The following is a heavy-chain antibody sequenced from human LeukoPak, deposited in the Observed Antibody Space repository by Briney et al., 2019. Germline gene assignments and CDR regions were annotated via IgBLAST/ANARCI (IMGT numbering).Heavy chain of an antibody. CDR2: INHSGST. CDR3: ARDLWGSSRYYAFDI. D-gene: IGHD3-16*01. V-gene: IGHV4-34*01. CDR1: GGSFSGYY. J-gene: IGHJ3*02. Sequence: SETLSLTCAVSGGSFSGYYWSWIRQPPGKGLEWIGEINHSGSTNYNPSLKSRVTISVDTSKNQFSLKLSSVTAADTAVYYCARDLWGSSRYYAFDIWGQGTMVTVSS.